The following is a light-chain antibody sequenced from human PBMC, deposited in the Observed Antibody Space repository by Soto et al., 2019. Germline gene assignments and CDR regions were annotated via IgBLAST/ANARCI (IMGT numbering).Light chain of an antibody. CDR2: DDN. V-gene: IGLV2-14*01. CDR3: SSYTSGRTLV. J-gene: IGLJ3*02. Sequence: QSALTQPASVSGSPGQSITISCTGTSSDVGGYNSVSWYQQHPGKVPKLMIYDDNDRPSGVSDRFSGSKSGNTASLAISGLQVEDEADYYCSSYTSGRTLVFGGGTKLTVL. CDR1: SSDVGGYNS.